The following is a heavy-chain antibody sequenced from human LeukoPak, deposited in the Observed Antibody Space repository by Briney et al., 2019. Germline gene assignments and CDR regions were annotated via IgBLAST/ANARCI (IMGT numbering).Heavy chain of an antibody. CDR3: ARGRHSYESSDYYYEGDAFDI. CDR1: GYTFTSYG. Sequence: ASVKVSCKASGYTFTSYGISWVRQAPGQGLEWMGWISAYNGNTNYAQTFQGRVTMTRDMSTSTVYMALSSLRTEDTAVYYCARGRHSYESSDYYYEGDAFDIWGQGTMVTVSS. V-gene: IGHV1-18*01. D-gene: IGHD3-22*01. CDR2: ISAYNGNT. J-gene: IGHJ3*02.